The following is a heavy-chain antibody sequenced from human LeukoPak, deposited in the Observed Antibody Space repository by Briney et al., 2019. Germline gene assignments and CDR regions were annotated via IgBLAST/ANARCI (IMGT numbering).Heavy chain of an antibody. CDR3: AKGPDDFWSGYYTEY. J-gene: IGHJ4*02. V-gene: IGHV3-23*01. D-gene: IGHD3-3*01. CDR1: GFTFSSYA. CDR2: ISGSGGST. Sequence: GGSLRLSCAASGFTFSSYAMSWVRQAPGKGLEWVSAISGSGGSTYYADSVKGRFTISRDNSKNTLYLQMNSLRAEDTAVYYCAKGPDDFWSGYYTEYWGQGTLVTVSS.